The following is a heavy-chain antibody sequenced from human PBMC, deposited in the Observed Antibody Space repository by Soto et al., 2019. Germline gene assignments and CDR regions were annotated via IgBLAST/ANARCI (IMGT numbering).Heavy chain of an antibody. V-gene: IGHV4-59*01. CDR3: ARSTDSSSYVDP. CDR2: IYYSGST. D-gene: IGHD6-13*01. J-gene: IGHJ5*02. CDR1: GASISVYS. Sequence: SETLSLTCTVSGASISVYSWSWIRQPPGKGLEWIGYIYYSGSTNYNPSLKSRVAISVDTSKNQFSLNLSSVTAADTAVYYCARSTDSSSYVDPWGQGTLVTVSS.